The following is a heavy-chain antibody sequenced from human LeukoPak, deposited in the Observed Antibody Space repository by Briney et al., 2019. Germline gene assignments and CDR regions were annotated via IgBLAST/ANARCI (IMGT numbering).Heavy chain of an antibody. CDR1: GGSISSSNW. CDR3: TAQGGWYIDY. J-gene: IGHJ4*02. V-gene: IGHV4-4*02. CDR2: IHHEGST. Sequence: PSGTLSLTCAVSGGSISSSNWWSWVRQPPGKGLEWIGEIHHEGSTKYSPSLKSRVTISVDKSKNQFSLKLNSVTAADTAVYYCTAQGGWYIDYWGQGTLVTVSS. D-gene: IGHD6-19*01.